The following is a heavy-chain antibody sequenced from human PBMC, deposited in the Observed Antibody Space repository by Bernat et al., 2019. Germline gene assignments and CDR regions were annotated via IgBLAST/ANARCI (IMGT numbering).Heavy chain of an antibody. CDR2: ISSSGSTI. CDR3: ASVVSGRPDDY. J-gene: IGHJ4*02. Sequence: EVQLVESGGGLVQPGGSLRLSCAASGFTFSSYEMNWVRQAPGKGLEGVSYISSSGSTIYYADSVKGRFTISRDNAKNSLYLQMNSLRAEDTAVYYCASVVSGRPDDYWGQGTLVTVSS. D-gene: IGHD2-15*01. V-gene: IGHV3-48*03. CDR1: GFTFSSYE.